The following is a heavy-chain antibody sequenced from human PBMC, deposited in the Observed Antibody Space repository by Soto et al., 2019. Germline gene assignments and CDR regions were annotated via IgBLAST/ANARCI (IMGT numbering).Heavy chain of an antibody. V-gene: IGHV4-61*01. CDR1: GGSVRSASYF. Sequence: QVQLQESGPGLVKPSETLSLACTVSGGSVRSASYFWSWIRQSPGKGLEWIGYIYYSGSTNYNPSLKSRVSLSADTSKNQLSQKLSSVTAADTAVYFCARAGGYGGDRYYYYGMDVWGQGTTVTVSS. CDR3: ARAGGYGGDRYYYYGMDV. D-gene: IGHD2-21*02. CDR2: IYYSGST. J-gene: IGHJ6*02.